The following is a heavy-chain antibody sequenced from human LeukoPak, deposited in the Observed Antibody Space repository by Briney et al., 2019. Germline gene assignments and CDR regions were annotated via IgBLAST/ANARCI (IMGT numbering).Heavy chain of an antibody. V-gene: IGHV3-7*01. J-gene: IGHJ5*02. Sequence: GGSLRLSCAASTFTFSIYWMTWVRQAPGKGLEWVANIKQDGSEKDYVDSVKGRFTISRDNAKNSLYLQMNSLRAEDTAVYYCARGLNWFDPWGQGTLVTVSS. D-gene: IGHD5-12*01. CDR2: IKQDGSEK. CDR3: ARGLNWFDP. CDR1: TFTFSIYW.